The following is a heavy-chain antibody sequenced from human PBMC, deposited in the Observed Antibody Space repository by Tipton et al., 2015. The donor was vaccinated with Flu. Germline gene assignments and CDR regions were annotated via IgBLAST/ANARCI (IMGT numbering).Heavy chain of an antibody. Sequence: LRLSCTVSGGSISSYYWSWIRQPPGKGLEWIGYIYYSGGTNYNPSLKSRVTISEDTSKNRFSLKLSSVTAADTAVYYCARSVAVAAPGWFDPWGQGTLVTVSS. V-gene: IGHV4-59*01. CDR3: ARSVAVAAPGWFDP. CDR2: IYYSGGT. CDR1: GGSISSYY. D-gene: IGHD6-19*01. J-gene: IGHJ5*02.